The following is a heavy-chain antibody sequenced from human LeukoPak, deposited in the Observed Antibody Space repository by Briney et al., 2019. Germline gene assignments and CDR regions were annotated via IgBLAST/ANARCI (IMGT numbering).Heavy chain of an antibody. D-gene: IGHD1-26*01. J-gene: IGHJ4*02. CDR2: ISGSGGST. V-gene: IGHV3-23*01. CDR3: AKCIVGAHDSFDY. CDR1: GFTLSSYA. Sequence: GGSLRLSCAASGFTLSSYAMSWVRQAPGKGLEWVSAISGSGGSTYYADSVKGRFTISRDNSKNTLYLQMNSLRAEDTAVYYCAKCIVGAHDSFDYWGQGTLVTVSS.